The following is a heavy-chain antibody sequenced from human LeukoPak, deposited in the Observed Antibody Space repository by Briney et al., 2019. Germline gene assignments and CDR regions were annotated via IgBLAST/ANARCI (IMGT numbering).Heavy chain of an antibody. D-gene: IGHD2-21*02. CDR2: IYPGDSDT. J-gene: IGHJ2*01. V-gene: IGHV5-51*01. Sequence: GESLKISCKGSGYSFTSYWIGWVRQMPGKGLEWKGIIYPGDSDTRYSPSFQGQVTISADKSISTAYLQWSSLKASDTAMYYCARLGTYCGGDCTNWYFDLWGRGTLVTVSS. CDR3: ARLGTYCGGDCTNWYFDL. CDR1: GYSFTSYW.